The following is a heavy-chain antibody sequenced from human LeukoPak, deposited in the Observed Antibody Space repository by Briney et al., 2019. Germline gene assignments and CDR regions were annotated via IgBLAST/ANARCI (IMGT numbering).Heavy chain of an antibody. CDR1: GLTFSGYY. V-gene: IGHV3-11*06. Sequence: PGGSLRLSCAASGLTFSGYYMSWIRQAPGTGLEWVSYISSSSSYTNYADSVKGRFTIFRENAKNSLYMQMNSLRAEDTAVYYCAIDALWFGETTYCYGMDVWGKGTTATVSS. D-gene: IGHD3-10*01. J-gene: IGHJ6*01. CDR3: AIDALWFGETTYCYGMDV. CDR2: ISSSSSYT.